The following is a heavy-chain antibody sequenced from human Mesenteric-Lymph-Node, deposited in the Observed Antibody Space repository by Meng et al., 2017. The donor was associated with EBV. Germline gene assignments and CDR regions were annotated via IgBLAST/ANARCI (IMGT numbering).Heavy chain of an antibody. CDR1: SGSVTRRHW. J-gene: IGHJ4*02. CDR2: IYHSGSP. D-gene: IGHD2-8*01. Sequence: GHPRWSGPVTFEPTGTRTPTSAASSGSVTRRHWLGWVPQPPVKGLEWIGDIYHSGSPNYSPSLKSRVTMSMDTSNNQFSLRLTSVTAADTAVYYCGTMVARWGAENPNDYWGQGILVTVSS. V-gene: IGHV4-4*02. CDR3: GTMVARWGAENPNDY.